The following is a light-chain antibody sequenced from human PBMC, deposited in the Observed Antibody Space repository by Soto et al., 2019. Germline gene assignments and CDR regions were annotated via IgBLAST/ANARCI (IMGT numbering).Light chain of an antibody. CDR2: DVD. J-gene: IGLJ3*02. Sequence: QSALTQPRLVSGSFGQSVTISCTGTSSDVGDSDSVSWYQQHPGRAPKLMISDVDKRPSGVPDRFSGSKSGNTASLTISGLQSDDEADYYCCSYAGSHTWVFGGGTQLTVL. CDR3: CSYAGSHTWV. CDR1: SSDVGDSDS. V-gene: IGLV2-11*01.